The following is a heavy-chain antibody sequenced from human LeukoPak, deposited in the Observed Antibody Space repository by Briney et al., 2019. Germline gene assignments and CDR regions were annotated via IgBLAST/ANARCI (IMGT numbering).Heavy chain of an antibody. CDR1: GFSFSRNA. Sequence: PGGSLRLSCAASGFSFSRNAMNWVRQASGKGLEWVSAISGSGGSTYYADSVKGRFTISRDNSKNTLYLQMNSLRAEDTAVYYCARGAYYYEDWGQGTLVTVSS. V-gene: IGHV3-23*01. CDR2: ISGSGGST. CDR3: ARGAYYYED. J-gene: IGHJ4*02. D-gene: IGHD3-22*01.